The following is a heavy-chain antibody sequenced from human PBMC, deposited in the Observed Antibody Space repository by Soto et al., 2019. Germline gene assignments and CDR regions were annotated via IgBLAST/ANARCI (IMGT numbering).Heavy chain of an antibody. CDR3: VAGQYYFDY. V-gene: IGHV3-30*03. Sequence: QVQLVESGGGVVQPGRSLRLSCAAVRFPFITYGMQWVREGPGKGLEWVAVISYDGSNKFYADSVKGRFTISRDNSKNTLYLQMNSLRPEDTALYYCVAGQYYFDYRGQGTLVIVSS. CDR2: ISYDGSNK. J-gene: IGHJ4*02. CDR1: RFPFITYG.